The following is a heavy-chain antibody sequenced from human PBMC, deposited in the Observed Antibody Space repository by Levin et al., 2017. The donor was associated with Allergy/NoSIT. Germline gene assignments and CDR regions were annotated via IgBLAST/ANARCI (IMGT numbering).Heavy chain of an antibody. V-gene: IGHV3-23*01. CDR3: AKSDYNSGWYHFPDY. CDR1: GFTFSSYA. D-gene: IGHD6-19*01. CDR2: ISGSGGST. J-gene: IGHJ4*02. Sequence: GGSLRLSCAASGFTFSSYAMSWVRQAPGKGLEWVSSISGSGGSTYYADSGKGRFTISRDNSKNTLYLQMNRLRAEDTAVYYCAKSDYNSGWYHFPDYWGQGTLVTVSS.